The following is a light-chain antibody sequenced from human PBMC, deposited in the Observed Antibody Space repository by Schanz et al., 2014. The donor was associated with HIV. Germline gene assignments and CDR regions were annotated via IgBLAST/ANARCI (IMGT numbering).Light chain of an antibody. Sequence: QSVLTQPASVSGSPGQSITISCTGTSSDVGGYNYVSWYQQHPGKAPKLMIYDVNNRPSGVSNRFSGSKSGNTASLTISGLQAEDEADYYCSSYTIINTPVLFGGGTKLTVL. CDR3: SSYTIINTPVL. J-gene: IGLJ2*01. CDR2: DVN. CDR1: SSDVGGYNY. V-gene: IGLV2-14*03.